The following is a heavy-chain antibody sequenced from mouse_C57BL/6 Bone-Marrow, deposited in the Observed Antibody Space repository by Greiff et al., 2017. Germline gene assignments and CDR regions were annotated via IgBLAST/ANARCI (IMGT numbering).Heavy chain of an antibody. Sequence: VQLQQPGAELVKPGASVKLSCKASGYTFTSYWMHWVKQRPGQGLEWIGMIHPNSGSTNYNEKFKSKATLTVDKSSSTAYMQLSSLTSEDSAVYYWARDGVPHPSSYGYDRYYARDYWGQGTSVTVSS. J-gene: IGHJ4*01. D-gene: IGHD2-2*01. V-gene: IGHV1-64*01. CDR2: IHPNSGST. CDR1: GYTFTSYW. CDR3: ARDGVPHPSSYGYDRYYARDY.